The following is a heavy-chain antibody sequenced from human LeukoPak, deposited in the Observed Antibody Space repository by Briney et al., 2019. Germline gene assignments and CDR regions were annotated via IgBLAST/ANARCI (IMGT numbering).Heavy chain of an antibody. D-gene: IGHD1-26*01. J-gene: IGHJ4*02. Sequence: GGSLRLSCAAPGFTFSNYAMSRVRQAPGRGLERVSAISGSGGSTNYADSVKGRFTISRDNSKNTLYLQMNSLRAEDTAVYYCAKNSGSYDLHYWGQGTLVTVSS. V-gene: IGHV3-23*01. CDR1: GFTFSNYA. CDR2: ISGSGGST. CDR3: AKNSGSYDLHY.